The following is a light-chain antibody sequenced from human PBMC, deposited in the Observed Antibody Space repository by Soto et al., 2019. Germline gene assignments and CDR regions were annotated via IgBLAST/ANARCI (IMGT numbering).Light chain of an antibody. CDR2: EVT. V-gene: IGLV2-14*01. J-gene: IGLJ2*01. CDR3: SSYTANDTPV. Sequence: QSALTQPASVSGSPGQSVTISCTGTSSDVGGYNYVSWYQQHPGKAPKLIIYEVTARPSGVSNRFSGSKSGNTASLTISGLQAEDEADYYCSSYTANDTPVFGGGTKLT. CDR1: SSDVGGYNY.